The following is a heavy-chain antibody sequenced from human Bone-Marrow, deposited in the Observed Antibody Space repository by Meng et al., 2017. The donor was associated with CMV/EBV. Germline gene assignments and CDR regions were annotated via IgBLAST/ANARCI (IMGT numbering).Heavy chain of an antibody. D-gene: IGHD3-22*01. Sequence: ASVKVSCKASGYSFTSFYMHWVRQAPGQGLEWMGIINPSGGSTSYAQKFQGRVTMTRDTSTSTVYMELSSLRSEDTVVYYCARDFWVDSGYSYYYGMYVWGQGTTVTVAS. CDR2: INPSGGST. J-gene: IGHJ6*01. CDR3: ARDFWVDSGYSYYYGMYV. V-gene: IGHV1-46*01. CDR1: GYSFTSFY.